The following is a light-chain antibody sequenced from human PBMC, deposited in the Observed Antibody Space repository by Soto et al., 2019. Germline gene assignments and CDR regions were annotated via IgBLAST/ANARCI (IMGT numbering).Light chain of an antibody. CDR3: QQYNNWPPYT. V-gene: IGKV3-15*01. CDR2: RAS. Sequence: EIVMTQSPATLSVSPGERATLSCRASQSVSSNLAWYQQKPGQAPRLLIYRASTRSTGIPARFSGSGSGTDFTLTISSLQSEDFAVYYCQQYNNWPPYTFGQGTKLEIK. CDR1: QSVSSN. J-gene: IGKJ2*01.